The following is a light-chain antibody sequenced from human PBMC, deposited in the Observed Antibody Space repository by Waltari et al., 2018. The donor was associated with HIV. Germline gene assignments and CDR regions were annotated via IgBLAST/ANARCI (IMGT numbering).Light chain of an antibody. V-gene: IGKV2-28*01. CDR2: LGS. CDR1: CSLLHDNEYSY. Sequence: DIVLTQSPLSLPVTPGEPAFISCRSSCSLLHDNEYSYLDWYVHRPGQSPQLLIYLGSLRASGVPDRFIGSGSGTDFTLKISRVEAEDVGVYYGMQGLETPTFGQGTRLEIK. CDR3: MQGLETPT. J-gene: IGKJ5*01.